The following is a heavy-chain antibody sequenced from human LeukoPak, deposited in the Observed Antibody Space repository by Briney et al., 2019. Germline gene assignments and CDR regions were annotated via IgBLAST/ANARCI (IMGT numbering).Heavy chain of an antibody. J-gene: IGHJ4*02. Sequence: GESLKISCKGSGYRFINYWIGWVRQRPGKGLEWMAIIYPANSGTRYSPSLQGQVTISVDKSIGTAYLQWSSLKASDTAMYYCASHFDTDGYFAFDQWGQGTLVIVSS. CDR1: GYRFINYW. D-gene: IGHD3-22*01. CDR2: IYPANSGT. V-gene: IGHV5-51*01. CDR3: ASHFDTDGYFAFDQ.